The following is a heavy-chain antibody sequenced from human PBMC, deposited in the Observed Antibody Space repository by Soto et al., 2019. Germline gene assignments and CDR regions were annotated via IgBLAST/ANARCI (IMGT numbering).Heavy chain of an antibody. Sequence: SETLSLTCTVSGGSISSGGYYWSWIRQHPGKGLEWIGYIYYSGSTYYNPSLKSRVTISVDTSKNQFSLKLSSVTAADTAVYYCARDPSLYSSGWYNAFDIWGQGTMVTVSS. CDR3: ARDPSLYSSGWYNAFDI. CDR1: GGSISSGGYY. D-gene: IGHD6-19*01. J-gene: IGHJ3*02. V-gene: IGHV4-31*03. CDR2: IYYSGST.